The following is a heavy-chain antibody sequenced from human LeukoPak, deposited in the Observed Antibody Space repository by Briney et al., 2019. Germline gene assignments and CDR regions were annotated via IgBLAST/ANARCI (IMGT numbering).Heavy chain of an antibody. D-gene: IGHD6-19*01. Sequence: ASVKVSCKASGYTFISYGISWVRQAPGQGLEWMGWISGYNGNTNYAQKLQGRVTMTTDTSTSTAYMELRSLRSDDTAVYYCARGPSIAVAGTDYYYYMDVWGKGTTVTISS. V-gene: IGHV1-18*01. CDR3: ARGPSIAVAGTDYYYYMDV. J-gene: IGHJ6*03. CDR2: ISGYNGNT. CDR1: GYTFISYG.